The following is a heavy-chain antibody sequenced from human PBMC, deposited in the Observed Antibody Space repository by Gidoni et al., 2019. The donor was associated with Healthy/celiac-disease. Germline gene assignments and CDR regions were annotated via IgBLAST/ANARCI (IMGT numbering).Heavy chain of an antibody. Sequence: QVQLVQSGAEVKKPGASVTVSCKASGYTFTGYYMHWVRQAPGQGLEWMGWINPNSGGTNYAQKFQGRVTMTRDTSISTAYMELSRLRSDDTAVYYCARGRGGSSGWYYFDYWGQGTLVTVSS. CDR1: GYTFTGYY. J-gene: IGHJ4*02. CDR2: INPNSGGT. D-gene: IGHD6-19*01. CDR3: ARGRGGSSGWYYFDY. V-gene: IGHV1-2*02.